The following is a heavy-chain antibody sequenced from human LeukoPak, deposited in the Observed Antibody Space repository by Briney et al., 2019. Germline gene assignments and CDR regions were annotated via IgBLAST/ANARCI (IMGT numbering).Heavy chain of an antibody. CDR2: VSGNGDTK. V-gene: IGHV3-23*01. J-gene: IGHJ4*01. Sequence: GGSLRLSCAVSTFYFTDYAMSWARQAPGKGLEWLSAVSGNGDTKDYVDSVKGRFTISRDNSRNTVHLQIDNLRTEDTAVYYCARESTSTAPGWVDWGHGTPVTVSS. CDR1: TFYFTDYA. CDR3: ARESTSTAPGWVD. D-gene: IGHD2-21*02.